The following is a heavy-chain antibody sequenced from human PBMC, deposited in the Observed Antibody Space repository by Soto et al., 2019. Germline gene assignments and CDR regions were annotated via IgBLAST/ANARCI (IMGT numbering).Heavy chain of an antibody. V-gene: IGHV3-30*18. CDR3: AKDRYRDGYNYVDY. CDR2: ISYDGSNK. CDR1: GFTFSSYG. Sequence: QVQLVESGGGVVQPGRSLRLSCAASGFTFSSYGMHWVRQAPGKGLEWVAVISYDGSNKDYADSVKGRFTISRDNSKNTLYLQMNSLRAEDTAVYYCAKDRYRDGYNYVDYWGQGTLVTVSS. D-gene: IGHD1-26*01. J-gene: IGHJ4*02.